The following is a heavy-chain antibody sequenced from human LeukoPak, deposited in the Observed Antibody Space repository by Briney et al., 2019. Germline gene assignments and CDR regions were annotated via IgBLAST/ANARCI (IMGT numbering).Heavy chain of an antibody. CDR2: ISSSGSTI. D-gene: IGHD1-26*01. CDR1: GFTFSSYG. CDR3: ARDSSRSGSYYPFDY. J-gene: IGHJ4*02. V-gene: IGHV3-48*04. Sequence: GGSLRLSCAASGFTFSSYGMNWVRQAPGKGLEWVSYISSSGSTIYYADSVKGRFTISRDNAKNSLYLQMNSLRAEDTAVYYCARDSSRSGSYYPFDYWGQGTLVTVSS.